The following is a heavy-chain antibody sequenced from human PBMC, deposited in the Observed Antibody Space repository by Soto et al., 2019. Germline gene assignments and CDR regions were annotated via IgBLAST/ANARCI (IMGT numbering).Heavy chain of an antibody. CDR1: GGSISSYY. CDR2: IYYSGST. J-gene: IGHJ6*02. V-gene: IGHV4-59*01. Sequence: SETLSLTCTVSGGSISSYYWSWIRQPPGKGLEWIGYIYYSGSTNYNPSLKSRVTISVDTSKNQFSLKLSSVTAADTAAYYCARDNVVGATHYYYYGMDVWGQGTTVTVSS. CDR3: ARDNVVGATHYYYYGMDV. D-gene: IGHD1-26*01.